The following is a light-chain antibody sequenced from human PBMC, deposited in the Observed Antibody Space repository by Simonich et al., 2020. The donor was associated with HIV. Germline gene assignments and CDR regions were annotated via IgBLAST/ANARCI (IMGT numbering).Light chain of an antibody. J-gene: IGLJ3*02. Sequence: QSALTQPPSASGSPGQSVTISCTGTSSDVGGYNYVSWYHQHPGKAPKLMIYEVSKRPAGVPERFSGSKSGNTAALTVSGLQAEDEADYYCSSYTSSSTWVFGGGTKVTVL. CDR2: EVS. CDR3: SSYTSSSTWV. V-gene: IGLV2-8*01. CDR1: SSDVGGYNY.